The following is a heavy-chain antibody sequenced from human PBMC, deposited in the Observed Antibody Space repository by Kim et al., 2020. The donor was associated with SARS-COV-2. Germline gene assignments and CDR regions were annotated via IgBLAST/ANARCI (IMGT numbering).Heavy chain of an antibody. Sequence: PSLESRVTMSVDTSKTQFSLELTAVTAADTAVYYCARGLTAAGANNFDYWGQGTLVTVSS. CDR3: ARGLTAAGANNFDY. D-gene: IGHD6-13*01. V-gene: IGHV4-4*07. J-gene: IGHJ4*02.